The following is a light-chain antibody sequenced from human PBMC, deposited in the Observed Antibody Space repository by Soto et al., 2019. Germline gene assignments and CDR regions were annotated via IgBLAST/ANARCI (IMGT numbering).Light chain of an antibody. CDR3: SSYSTADTRV. CDR1: SSDVGAYEH. CDR2: DVN. V-gene: IGLV2-14*03. J-gene: IGLJ1*01. Sequence: QSALTQPASVSGSPGQSVTISCTGASSDVGAYEHVSWYQQHPGRAPKLILYDVNNRPSGVSNHLSGSKSGNTASPVISGLQANDQADYYCSSYSTADTRVFGSEAKVTLL.